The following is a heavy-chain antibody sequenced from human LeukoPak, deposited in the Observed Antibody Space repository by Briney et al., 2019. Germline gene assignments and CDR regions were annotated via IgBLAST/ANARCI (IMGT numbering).Heavy chain of an antibody. CDR2: SSGSGGST. Sequence: QPGGSLRLYCAASGFTFSNYVMSWVRQAPENGLQWVSSSSGSGGSTYYADSVKGRFTISRDSSKKTVYLQMNSLRDEDTAVYFCAKGASPDYYGSGRFDFWGQGILVTVSS. CDR3: AKGASPDYYGSGRFDF. D-gene: IGHD3-10*01. V-gene: IGHV3-23*01. J-gene: IGHJ5*01. CDR1: GFTFSNYV.